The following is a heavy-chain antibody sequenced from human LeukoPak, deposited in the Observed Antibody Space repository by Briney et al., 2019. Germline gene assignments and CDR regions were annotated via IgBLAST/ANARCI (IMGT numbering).Heavy chain of an antibody. CDR1: GGSISSSSYY. CDR2: IYYSGST. V-gene: IGHV4-39*02. J-gene: IGHJ6*03. Sequence: SETLSLTCTVSGGSISSSSYYWGWIRQPPGKGLEWIGSIYYSGSTYYNPSLKSRVTISVDTSKNQFSLKLSSVTAADTAVYYCARDIYYYDSSGWGPTYYYYYMDVWGKGTTVTISS. CDR3: ARDIYYYDSSGWGPTYYYYYMDV. D-gene: IGHD3-22*01.